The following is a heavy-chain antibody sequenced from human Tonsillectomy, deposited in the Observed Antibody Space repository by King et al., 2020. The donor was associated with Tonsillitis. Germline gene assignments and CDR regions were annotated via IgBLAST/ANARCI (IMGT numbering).Heavy chain of an antibody. V-gene: IGHV3-30*18. Sequence: VQLVQSGGGVVQPGRSLRLSCAASGFTFSSYGMHWVRQAPGKGLEWVAVISYDGTNKYYADSVKGRFTISRDNSKNTLYLQMNSLRPEDTAVYYCAKVHEYGSWSYFNHYYGMDVWGRGTTVTVSS. CDR1: GFTFSSYG. CDR2: ISYDGTNK. J-gene: IGHJ6*02. CDR3: AKVHEYGSWSYFNHYYGMDV. D-gene: IGHD3-10*01.